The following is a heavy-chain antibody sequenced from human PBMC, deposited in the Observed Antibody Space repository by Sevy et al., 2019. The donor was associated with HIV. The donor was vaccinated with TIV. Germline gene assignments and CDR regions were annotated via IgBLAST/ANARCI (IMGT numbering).Heavy chain of an antibody. CDR2: IKEDDTVK. V-gene: IGHV3-7*04. CDR1: GFNIESYW. Sequence: GGSLRLSCAASGFNIESYWMNGVRQAPWKPLEWVANIKEDDTVKYYVDSVQGRFTIFRDNGRNLVYLVMNNLRVEDTALYYCVRAIQSEGSFWGQGTLVTVSS. CDR3: VRAIQSEGSF. D-gene: IGHD2-2*02. J-gene: IGHJ4*02.